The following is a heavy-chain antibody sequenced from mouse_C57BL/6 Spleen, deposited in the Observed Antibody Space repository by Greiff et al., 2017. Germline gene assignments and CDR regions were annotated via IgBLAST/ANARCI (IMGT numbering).Heavy chain of an antibody. CDR3: TRPGNFDY. J-gene: IGHJ2*01. Sequence: QFPLQQSGAELVRPGASVTLSCKASGFTFTDYEMHWVKQTPVHGLEWIGAIAPETGGTAYNQKFKGKAILTADKSSSTAYMELRSLTSEDSAVYYCTRPGNFDYWGQGTTLTVSS. D-gene: IGHD4-1*01. CDR2: IAPETGGT. V-gene: IGHV1-15*01. CDR1: GFTFTDYE.